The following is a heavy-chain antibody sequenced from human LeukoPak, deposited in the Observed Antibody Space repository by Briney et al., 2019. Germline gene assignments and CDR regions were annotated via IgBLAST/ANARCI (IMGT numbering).Heavy chain of an antibody. CDR3: ARAAAAGPDYYYYYMDV. J-gene: IGHJ6*03. V-gene: IGHV1-18*01. Sequence: ASVKVSCKASGYTFTSYGISWVRQAPGQGLEWMGWISAYNGNTNYAQKLQGRVTMTTDTSTSTAYMELRSLRSDDTAVYYCARAAAAGPDYYYYYMDVWGKGTTVTVSS. D-gene: IGHD6-13*01. CDR2: ISAYNGNT. CDR1: GYTFTSYG.